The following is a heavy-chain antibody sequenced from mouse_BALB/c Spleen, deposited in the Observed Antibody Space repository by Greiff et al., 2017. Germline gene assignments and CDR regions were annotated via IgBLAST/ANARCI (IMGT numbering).Heavy chain of an antibody. V-gene: IGHV1-7*01. CDR2: INPSTGYT. CDR3: ASFITTDYFDY. CDR1: GYTFTSYW. D-gene: IGHD1-2*01. Sequence: QVHVKQSGAELVKPGASVKMSCKASGYTFTSYWMHWVKQRPGQGLEWIGYINPSTGYTEYNQKFKDKATLTADKSSNTAYMQLSSLTSEDSAVYFCASFITTDYFDYWGQGTTLTVSS. J-gene: IGHJ2*01.